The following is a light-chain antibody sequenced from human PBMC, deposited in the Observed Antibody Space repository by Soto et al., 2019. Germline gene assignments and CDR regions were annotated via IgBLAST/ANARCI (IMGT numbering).Light chain of an antibody. Sequence: EIVLTQSPATLSLSPGERATLSCRASQSVSSYLAWYQQKPGQAPRLLIHDASNRATGIPARFSGSGSGTDFTRTISSLEPEDFAVYYCHQRSNWPETFGQGTKVEIK. CDR2: DAS. V-gene: IGKV3-11*01. CDR3: HQRSNWPET. CDR1: QSVSSY. J-gene: IGKJ1*01.